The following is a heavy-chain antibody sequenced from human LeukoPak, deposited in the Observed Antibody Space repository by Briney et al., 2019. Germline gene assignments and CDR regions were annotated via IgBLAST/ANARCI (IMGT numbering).Heavy chain of an antibody. D-gene: IGHD6-13*01. J-gene: IGHJ4*02. Sequence: GGSLRLSCAASGFSVSSNHMSWVRQAPGKGLEWVSVIYSSGNTHYADSVKGRFTISRDNSNNTLYLQMNSLRAEDTAVYYCARGIAEAGIVGVFDCWGQGTLVTVSS. CDR3: ARGIAEAGIVGVFDC. V-gene: IGHV3-66*01. CDR2: IYSSGNT. CDR1: GFSVSSNH.